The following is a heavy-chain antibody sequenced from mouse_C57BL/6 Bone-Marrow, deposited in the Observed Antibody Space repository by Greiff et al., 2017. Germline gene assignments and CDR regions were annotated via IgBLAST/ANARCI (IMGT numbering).Heavy chain of an antibody. Sequence: EVKLVESGGGLVKPGGSLKLSCAASGFTFSDYGMHWVRQAPEKGLEWVAYISSGSSTIYYADTVKGRFTISRDNATNTLFLQMTSLRSEDTAMYYCARFNWDYFDYWGQGTTLTVSS. D-gene: IGHD4-1*02. V-gene: IGHV5-17*01. CDR2: ISSGSSTI. J-gene: IGHJ2*01. CDR1: GFTFSDYG. CDR3: ARFNWDYFDY.